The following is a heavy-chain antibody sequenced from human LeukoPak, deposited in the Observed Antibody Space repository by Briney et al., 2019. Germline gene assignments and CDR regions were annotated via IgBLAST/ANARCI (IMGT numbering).Heavy chain of an antibody. CDR2: IYYSGST. D-gene: IGHD3-16*01. CDR1: GGSISSSSYS. CDR3: ARHGPYTRGGGYARHAFDI. Sequence: SETLSLTCTVSGGSISSSSYSWGWIRQPPGKGLEWIGSIYYSGSTYYNPSLKSRVTISVDTSKNQFSLKLSSVTAADTAVYYCARHGPYTRGGGYARHAFDIWGQGTMVTVSS. V-gene: IGHV4-39*01. J-gene: IGHJ3*02.